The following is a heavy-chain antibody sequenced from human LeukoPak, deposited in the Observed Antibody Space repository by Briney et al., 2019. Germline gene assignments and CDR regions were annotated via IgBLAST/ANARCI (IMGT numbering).Heavy chain of an antibody. CDR1: GGSISSGGYY. V-gene: IGHV4-31*03. CDR2: IYYSGST. J-gene: IGHJ6*02. D-gene: IGHD3-3*01. CDR3: ARDSIRTYYDFWSGYFYGMDV. Sequence: SGTLSLTCTVSGGSISSGGYYWSWIRQHPGKGLEWIGYIYYSGSTYYNPSLKSRVTISVDTSKNQFSLKLSSVTAADTAVYYCARDSIRTYYDFWSGYFYGMDVWGQGTTVTVSS.